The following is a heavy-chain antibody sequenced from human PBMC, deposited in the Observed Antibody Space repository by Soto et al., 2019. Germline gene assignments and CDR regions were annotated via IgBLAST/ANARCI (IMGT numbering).Heavy chain of an antibody. CDR1: GDSISSGDNS. J-gene: IGHJ4*02. Sequence: TSETLSLTCTVSGDSISSGDNSWSWIRQPPGRGLEWIGYISHGGSTYYNPSLKSRVTFSLDKSNNQVSLKLTSVTAADTAVYYCARAKAMATILDYWGQGTLVTVSS. CDR2: ISHGGST. CDR3: ARAKAMATILDY. D-gene: IGHD1-26*01. V-gene: IGHV4-30-2*01.